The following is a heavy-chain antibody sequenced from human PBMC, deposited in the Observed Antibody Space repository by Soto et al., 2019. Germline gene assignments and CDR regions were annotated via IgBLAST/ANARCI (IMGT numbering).Heavy chain of an antibody. CDR1: GGSFSGYY. CDR3: ARRTIKLLWFGELLSGDAFDI. Sequence: LSLTCAVYGGSFSGYYWSWIRQPPGKGLEWIGEINHSGSTNYNPSLKSRVTISVDTSKNQFSLKLSSVTAADTAVYYCARRTIKLLWFGELLSGDAFDIWGQGTMVTVSS. J-gene: IGHJ3*02. D-gene: IGHD3-10*01. V-gene: IGHV4-34*01. CDR2: INHSGST.